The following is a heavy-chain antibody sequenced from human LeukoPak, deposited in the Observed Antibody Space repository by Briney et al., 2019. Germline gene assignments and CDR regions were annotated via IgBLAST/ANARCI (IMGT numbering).Heavy chain of an antibody. Sequence: GGSLRLSCAASGFTFSSYAMSWVRQAPGKGLEWVSAISGSGGSTYYADSVKGRFTISRDNSKNTLYLQMNSLRAEDTAVYYFSKDPRGHVLRFLEWSSTRYYYGMDVWAKGPRSPSP. J-gene: IGHJ6*02. D-gene: IGHD3-3*01. V-gene: IGHV3-23*01. CDR1: GFTFSSYA. CDR2: ISGSGGST. CDR3: SKDPRGHVLRFLEWSSTRYYYGMDV.